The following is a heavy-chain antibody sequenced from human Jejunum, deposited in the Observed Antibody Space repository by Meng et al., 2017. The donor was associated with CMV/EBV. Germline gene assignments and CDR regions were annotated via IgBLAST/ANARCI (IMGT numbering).Heavy chain of an antibody. CDR1: SGSISSNSYY. Sequence: SSGSISSNSYYWGWIRQPPGTGLEWIGSIYYSGSTYYNPSLKSRVTISVDTSKNQFSLKLSSVTAADTAVYYCARAGCTNGVCYYFDYWGQGTLVTVSS. CDR2: IYYSGST. CDR3: ARAGCTNGVCYYFDY. J-gene: IGHJ4*02. V-gene: IGHV4-39*07. D-gene: IGHD2-8*01.